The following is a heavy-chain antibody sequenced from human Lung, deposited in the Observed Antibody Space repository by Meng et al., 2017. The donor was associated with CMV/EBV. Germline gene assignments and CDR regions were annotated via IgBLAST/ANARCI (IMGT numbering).Heavy chain of an antibody. Sequence: GGSXRLXCAASGFTFSSYEMNCVRQAPGKGLEWVSYISSSGSTMYYADSVKGRFTISRDNAKNSLYLQMNSLRVEDTAVYYCARRSGSYVNAFDIWGQGTMVTVSS. CDR3: ARRSGSYVNAFDI. V-gene: IGHV3-48*03. CDR1: GFTFSSYE. CDR2: ISSSGSTM. J-gene: IGHJ3*02. D-gene: IGHD1-26*01.